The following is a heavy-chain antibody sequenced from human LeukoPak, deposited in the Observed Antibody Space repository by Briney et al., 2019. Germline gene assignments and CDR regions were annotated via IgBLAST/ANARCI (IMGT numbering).Heavy chain of an antibody. Sequence: GGSLRLSCAASGFTFDDYAMHWVRQAPGKGLEWVSLISGDGGSTYYADSVKGRFTISRDNSKNSLYLQMNSLRTEDTALYYCAKDIKYSSGWYGDNYYYGMDVWGQGTTVTVPS. V-gene: IGHV3-43*02. CDR2: ISGDGGST. CDR1: GFTFDDYA. D-gene: IGHD6-19*01. J-gene: IGHJ6*02. CDR3: AKDIKYSSGWYGDNYYYGMDV.